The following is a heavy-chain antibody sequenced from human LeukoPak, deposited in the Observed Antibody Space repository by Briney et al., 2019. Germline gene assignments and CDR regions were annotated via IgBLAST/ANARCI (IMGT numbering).Heavy chain of an antibody. V-gene: IGHV1-3*01. CDR3: ARGTVPYYYYGMDV. CDR1: GYTFTSYA. CDR2: ITAANGNT. D-gene: IGHD4-17*01. J-gene: IGHJ6*02. Sequence: ASVKVSCKASGYTFTSYAIHWMRQAPGHRLEWMGWITAANGNTKCSQQFQDRVTITRDTSASTAYMELSSLRSEDTAVYYCARGTVPYYYYGMDVWGQGTTVTVSS.